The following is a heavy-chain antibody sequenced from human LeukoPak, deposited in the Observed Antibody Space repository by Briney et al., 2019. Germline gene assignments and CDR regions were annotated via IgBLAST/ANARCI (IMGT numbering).Heavy chain of an antibody. J-gene: IGHJ3*02. V-gene: IGHV4-30-2*01. CDR3: ARAQVGGVTFDI. Sequence: NPSETLSLTCIVSGGSFSGGGYSWSWIRQPAGRGLEWIGYIYENGGTYYNPSLMSRLTISIDTSKTQFSLRLTSVTAADTAVYYCARAQVGGVTFDIWGQGTKVTVPS. CDR2: IYENGGT. D-gene: IGHD1-26*01. CDR1: GGSFSGGGYS.